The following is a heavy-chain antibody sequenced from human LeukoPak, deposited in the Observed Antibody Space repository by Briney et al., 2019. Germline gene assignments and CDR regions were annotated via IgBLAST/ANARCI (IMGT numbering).Heavy chain of an antibody. D-gene: IGHD2-15*01. CDR3: ARALGYCSGGSCYIDY. CDR2: IYSGGST. V-gene: IGHV3-66*02. J-gene: IGHJ4*02. CDR1: GFTVSSNY. Sequence: GGSLRLSCAASGFTVSSNYMSWVRQAPGKGLEWVSVIYSGGSTYYADSVKGRFTISSDNSKNTLYLQMNSLRAEDTAVYYCARALGYCSGGSCYIDYWGQGTLVTVSS.